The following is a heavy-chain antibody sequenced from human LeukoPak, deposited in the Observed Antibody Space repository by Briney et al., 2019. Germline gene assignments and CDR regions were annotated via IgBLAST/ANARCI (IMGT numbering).Heavy chain of an antibody. CDR1: GGSISSYY. Sequence: PSETLSLTCTVSGGSISSYYWSWIRQPLGKGLEWIGYIYYSGSTNYNPSLKSRVTISVDTSKNQFSLKLSSVTAADTAVYYCARHEDVGYCSGGSCPYDYWGQGTLVTVSS. V-gene: IGHV4-59*08. CDR2: IYYSGST. D-gene: IGHD2-15*01. J-gene: IGHJ4*02. CDR3: ARHEDVGYCSGGSCPYDY.